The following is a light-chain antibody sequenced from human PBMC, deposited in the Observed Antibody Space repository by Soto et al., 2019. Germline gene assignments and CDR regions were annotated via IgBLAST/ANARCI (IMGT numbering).Light chain of an antibody. J-gene: IGKJ5*01. V-gene: IGKV1-9*01. Sequence: IRMTQSPFSLSASVGDRVTITCRASQSISSWLAWYQQKPGKAPKLLIFAASTLQSGVPLRFSGSGSGTSFTLTISSLQPENFATYYCQQLLSYPITFGQGTRLEIK. CDR2: AAS. CDR1: QSISSW. CDR3: QQLLSYPIT.